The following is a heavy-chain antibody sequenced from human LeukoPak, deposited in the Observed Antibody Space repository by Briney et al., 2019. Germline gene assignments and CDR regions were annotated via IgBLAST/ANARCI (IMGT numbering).Heavy chain of an antibody. J-gene: IGHJ4*02. V-gene: IGHV1-46*01. Sequence: ASVKVSCKASGYTFTSYYMHWVRRAPGQGLEWMGIINPSGGSTSYAQKFQGRVTMTRDTSTSTVYMELSSLRSEDTAVYYCARSVPYYYDSSGYQFDYWGQGTLVTVSS. CDR3: ARSVPYYYDSSGYQFDY. D-gene: IGHD3-22*01. CDR1: GYTFTSYY. CDR2: INPSGGST.